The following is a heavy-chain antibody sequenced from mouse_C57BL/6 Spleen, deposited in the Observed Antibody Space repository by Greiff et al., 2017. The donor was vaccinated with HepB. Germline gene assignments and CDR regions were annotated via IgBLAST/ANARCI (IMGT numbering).Heavy chain of an antibody. J-gene: IGHJ2*01. CDR3: ARSRAISDYDEGDY. CDR2: IYPGDGDT. V-gene: IGHV1-82*01. D-gene: IGHD2-4*01. CDR1: GYAFSSSW. Sequence: VHLVESGPELVKPGASVKISCKASGYAFSSSWMNWVKQRPGKGLEWIGRIYPGDGDTNYNGKFKGKATLTADKSSSTAYMQLSSLTSEDSAVYFCARSRAISDYDEGDYWGQGTTLTVSS.